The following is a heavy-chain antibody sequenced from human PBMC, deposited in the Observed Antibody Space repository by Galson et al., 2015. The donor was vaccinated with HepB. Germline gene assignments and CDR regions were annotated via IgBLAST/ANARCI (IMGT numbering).Heavy chain of an antibody. J-gene: IGHJ4*02. D-gene: IGHD6-19*01. CDR3: AKVFPEKTDGWYRQALYYFDS. CDR1: GFTFSYYA. CDR2: ITPSGDNT. V-gene: IGHV3-23*01. Sequence: SLRLSCAASGFTFSYYARSWVRQAPGKGLEWISAITPSGDNTYSADSMKGRFFISRDNSQNTLFLQMNSLRADDTAIYFCAKVFPEKTDGWYRQALYYFDSWGQGTRVTVSS.